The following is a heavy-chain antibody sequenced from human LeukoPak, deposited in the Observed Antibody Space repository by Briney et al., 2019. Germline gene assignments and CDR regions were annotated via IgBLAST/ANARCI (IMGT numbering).Heavy chain of an antibody. CDR3: ARDKAVVVAYAFDI. CDR1: GYTFSSYY. Sequence: ASVKVSCKASGYTFSSYYIHWVRQAPGQGLEWMGMINPSGGGTSYAQRFQSRVTMTRDTSTSMVDMELSSLRSEDTAVYYCARDKAVVVAYAFDIWGQGTMVTVSS. D-gene: IGHD2-15*01. J-gene: IGHJ3*02. V-gene: IGHV1-46*01. CDR2: INPSGGGT.